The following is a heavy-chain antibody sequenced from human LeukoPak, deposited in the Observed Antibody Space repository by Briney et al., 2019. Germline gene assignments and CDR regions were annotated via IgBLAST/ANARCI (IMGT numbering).Heavy chain of an antibody. CDR2: IKQDGSEK. D-gene: IGHD4-17*01. Sequence: PGGSLRLSCAASGFTFSSYWMSWVRQAPGKGLEWVANIKQDGSEKYYVDSVKGRFTISRDNAKNSLYLQMNSLRAEDTAVYYCAREHDYGDYDGMDVWGQGTAVTVSS. CDR1: GFTFSSYW. V-gene: IGHV3-7*04. J-gene: IGHJ6*02. CDR3: AREHDYGDYDGMDV.